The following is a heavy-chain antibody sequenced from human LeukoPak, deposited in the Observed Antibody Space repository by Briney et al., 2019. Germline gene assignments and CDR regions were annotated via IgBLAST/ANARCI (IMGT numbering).Heavy chain of an antibody. CDR3: ATKHDY. J-gene: IGHJ4*02. CDR2: INSGGSTT. Sequence: GGSLRLSCAASGFSFSSYEMNWVRQAPGKGLEWLSYINSGGSTTYHADSVKGRFTISRDNAKNSLYLQMNSLRAEDTAVYYCATKHDYWGQGTLVTVSS. V-gene: IGHV3-48*03. CDR1: GFSFSSYE.